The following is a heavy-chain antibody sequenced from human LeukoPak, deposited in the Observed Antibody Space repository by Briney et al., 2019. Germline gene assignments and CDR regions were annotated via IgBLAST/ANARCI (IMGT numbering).Heavy chain of an antibody. J-gene: IGHJ5*02. D-gene: IGHD4-17*01. V-gene: IGHV1-69*05. Sequence: SVKVSCKSSGGTFNNCAMSWVRQAPGQGLEGLGGIMPLFGTARYAQKFQGRVTITKDESTSTVYLELTSLTSDDTAVYYCARDVHGDYGSGWFDPWGQGTLVSVSS. CDR3: ARDVHGDYGSGWFDP. CDR2: IMPLFGTA. CDR1: GGTFNNCA.